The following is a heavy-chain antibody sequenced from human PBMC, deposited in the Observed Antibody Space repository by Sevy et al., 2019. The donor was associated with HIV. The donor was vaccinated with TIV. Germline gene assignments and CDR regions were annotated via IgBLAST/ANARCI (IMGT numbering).Heavy chain of an antibody. CDR1: GGSFSGYY. V-gene: IGHV4-34*01. J-gene: IGHJ4*02. CDR3: ARAGQLLFLWRPLYYFDY. Sequence: SETLSLTCAVYGGSFSGYYWSWIRQPPGKGLEWIGEINHSGSTNCNPSLKSRVTISVDTSKNQFSLKLSSVTAADTAVYYCARAGQLLFLWRPLYYFDYWGQGTLVTVSS. D-gene: IGHD2-2*01. CDR2: INHSGST.